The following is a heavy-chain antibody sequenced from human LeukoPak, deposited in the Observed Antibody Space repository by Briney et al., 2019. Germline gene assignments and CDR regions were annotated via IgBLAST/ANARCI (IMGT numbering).Heavy chain of an antibody. CDR3: ARDPRGWYDYYYYYYMDV. D-gene: IGHD6-19*01. V-gene: IGHV3-74*01. J-gene: IGHJ6*03. CDR1: GFTFSSYW. CDR2: INSDGSST. Sequence: GGSLRLSCAASGFTFSSYWMHWVRQAPGKGLVWVSRINSDGSSTSYADSVKGRFTISGDNAKNTLYLQMDSLRAEDTAVYYCARDPRGWYDYYYYYYMDVWGKGTTVTVSS.